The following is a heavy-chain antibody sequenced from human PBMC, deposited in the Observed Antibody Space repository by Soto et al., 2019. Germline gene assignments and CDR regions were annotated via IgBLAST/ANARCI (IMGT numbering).Heavy chain of an antibody. D-gene: IGHD2-15*01. CDR3: ASGRYCSGGSCYYTTPKLGTLYYFDY. V-gene: IGHV4-39*01. Sequence: QLQLQESGPGLVKPSDTLSLTCTVSGGSISSSSYYWGWIRQPPGKGLEWIASTYYSGSTYYNPSLKSRVTISVDTSKNQFSLKLSSVTAAVTAVYYCASGRYCSGGSCYYTTPKLGTLYYFDYWGQGTLVTVSS. J-gene: IGHJ4*02. CDR1: GGSISSSSYY. CDR2: TYYSGST.